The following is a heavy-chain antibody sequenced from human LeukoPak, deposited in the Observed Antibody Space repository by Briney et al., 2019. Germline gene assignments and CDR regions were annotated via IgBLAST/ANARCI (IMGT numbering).Heavy chain of an antibody. Sequence: GGSLRLSCAASAFTFSSYAMSWVRQAPGKGLEWVSAISDSGNTYHADSVKGRFTISRDSSKNTLFLQMNRLRPEDAAVYYCAKAPVTTCRGAYCYPFDYWGQGTLVTVSS. CDR1: AFTFSSYA. V-gene: IGHV3-23*01. D-gene: IGHD2-21*01. CDR2: ISDSGNT. J-gene: IGHJ4*02. CDR3: AKAPVTTCRGAYCYPFDY.